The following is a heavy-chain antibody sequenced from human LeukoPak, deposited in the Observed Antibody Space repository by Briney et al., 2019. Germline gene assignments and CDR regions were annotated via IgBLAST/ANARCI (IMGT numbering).Heavy chain of an antibody. V-gene: IGHV3-23*01. D-gene: IGHD2-2*01. CDR1: GFTFSSYA. J-gene: IGHJ6*04. Sequence: GGSLRLSCAASGFTFSSYAMSWVRQAPGKGLEWVSAISGSGGSTYYADSVKGRFTISRDNSKSTLYLQMNSLRAEDTAVYYCAKDYCSSTSCYYYYYYGMDVWGKGTTVTVSS. CDR2: ISGSGGST. CDR3: AKDYCSSTSCYYYYYYGMDV.